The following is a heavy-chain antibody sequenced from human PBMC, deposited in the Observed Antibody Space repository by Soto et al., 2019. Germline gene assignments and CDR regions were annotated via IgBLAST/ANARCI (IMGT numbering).Heavy chain of an antibody. D-gene: IGHD3-22*01. Sequence: GASLKVSCKASGYTFTSYGITWVRQAPGQGLEWMGWISAYNGNTNYAQKLQGRVTMTTDTSASTAYMELNSLRSDDTAVYYCARTSGYYSLDYWGQGALVTVSS. J-gene: IGHJ4*02. CDR2: ISAYNGNT. CDR1: GYTFTSYG. CDR3: ARTSGYYSLDY. V-gene: IGHV1-18*01.